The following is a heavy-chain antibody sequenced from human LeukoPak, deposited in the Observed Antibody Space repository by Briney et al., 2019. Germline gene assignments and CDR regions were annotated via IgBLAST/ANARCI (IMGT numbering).Heavy chain of an antibody. CDR2: ISSGTSYI. Sequence: GGSLRLSCAASGFTFNTYTMNWVRQAPGKGLEWVSSISSGTSYIYYADSVKGRFTISRDNAKNSLYLQMNSLRAEDTAVYYCARGRHGSGSFDAFHIWGQGTMVTVSS. V-gene: IGHV3-21*01. CDR1: GFTFNTYT. D-gene: IGHD3-10*01. CDR3: ARGRHGSGSFDAFHI. J-gene: IGHJ3*02.